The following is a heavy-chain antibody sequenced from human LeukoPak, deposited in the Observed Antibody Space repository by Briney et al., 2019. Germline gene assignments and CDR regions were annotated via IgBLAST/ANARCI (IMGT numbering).Heavy chain of an antibody. D-gene: IGHD5-18*01. CDR2: IWSDGSNK. Sequence: PGGSLRLSCAASGFTFSSYGMHWVRQAPGKGLEWVAVIWSDGSNKYYADSVKGRFTISRDNSKNTLYLQMNSLRAEGTAVYYCARDHRDTAMVTFAEYFDYWGQGTLVTVSS. J-gene: IGHJ4*02. CDR1: GFTFSSYG. CDR3: ARDHRDTAMVTFAEYFDY. V-gene: IGHV3-33*01.